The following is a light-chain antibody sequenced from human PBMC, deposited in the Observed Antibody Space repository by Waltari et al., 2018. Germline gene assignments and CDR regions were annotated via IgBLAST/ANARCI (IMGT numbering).Light chain of an antibody. CDR2: KAS. CDR3: QQYNNLVT. Sequence: IQMTQSPSTLSASVGDRVTITCRASHSISSWVAWYQQKPGKAPKLLIYKASNLESGVPSRFSGSGFGTEFTLTISSLQPDDSAMYYCQQYNNLVTFGGGTKVEIK. V-gene: IGKV1-5*03. J-gene: IGKJ4*01. CDR1: HSISSW.